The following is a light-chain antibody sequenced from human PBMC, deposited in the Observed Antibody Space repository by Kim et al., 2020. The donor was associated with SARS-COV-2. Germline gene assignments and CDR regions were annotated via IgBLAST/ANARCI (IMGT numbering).Light chain of an antibody. CDR2: GKR. Sequence: QRVTNSCNWSRSNLGAGYEVHWYPQLPGTAPQPLIYGKRNRPSGVPDRFSGSKSGTSASLAITGLQAEDEADYYCQSYDSSLSGWVFGGGTQLTVL. V-gene: IGLV1-40*01. CDR1: RSNLGAGYE. J-gene: IGLJ3*02. CDR3: QSYDSSLSGWV.